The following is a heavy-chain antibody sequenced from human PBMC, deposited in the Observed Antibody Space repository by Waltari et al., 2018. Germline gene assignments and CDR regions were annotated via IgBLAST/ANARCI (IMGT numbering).Heavy chain of an antibody. V-gene: IGHV4-39*01. CDR1: GGSISSSSYY. Sequence: QLQLQESGPGLVKPSETLSLTCTVSGGSISSSSYYWGWIRQPPGKGLEWIGSIYYSGSTYYNPSLKSRVTISVDTSKNQFSLKLSSGTAADTAVYYCASTVYYDSSGWTYYFDYWGQGTLVTVSS. D-gene: IGHD3-22*01. CDR3: ASTVYYDSSGWTYYFDY. J-gene: IGHJ4*02. CDR2: IYYSGST.